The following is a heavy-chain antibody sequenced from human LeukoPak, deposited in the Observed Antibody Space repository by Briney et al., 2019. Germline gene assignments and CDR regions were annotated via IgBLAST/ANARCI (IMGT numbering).Heavy chain of an antibody. J-gene: IGHJ5*02. CDR1: GFIFSNFN. D-gene: IGHD4-11*01. CDR3: ARVGTTVKYRWFDP. Sequence: GGSLRLSCAASGFIFSNFNMNWVRQAPGKGLEWVSLISGSTSYYADSVKGRFTISRDNAKKSLYLQMNSLRAEDTAVYYCARVGTTVKYRWFDPWGQGTLVTVSS. CDR2: ISGSTSY. V-gene: IGHV3-21*01.